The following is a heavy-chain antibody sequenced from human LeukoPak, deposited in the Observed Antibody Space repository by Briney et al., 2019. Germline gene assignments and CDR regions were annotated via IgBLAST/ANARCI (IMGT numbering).Heavy chain of an antibody. D-gene: IGHD2-2*01. CDR3: AIQPPLGY. CDR2: ISGSGGST. J-gene: IGHJ4*02. Sequence: GGSLRLSCAASGFAFSSYAMSWVRQAPGKGLEWVSGISGSGGSTFYADSVKGRLTISRDNSKNTLYLQMNSLRAEDTAVYYCAIQPPLGYWGQGTLVTVSS. CDR1: GFAFSSYA. V-gene: IGHV3-23*01.